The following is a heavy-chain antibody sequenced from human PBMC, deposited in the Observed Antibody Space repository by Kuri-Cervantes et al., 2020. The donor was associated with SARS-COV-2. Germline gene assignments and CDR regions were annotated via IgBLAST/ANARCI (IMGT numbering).Heavy chain of an antibody. CDR2: ISAYNGNT. CDR1: GYTFTSYG. J-gene: IGHJ4*02. Sequence: ASVKVSCKASGYTFTSYGISWVRQAPGQGLEWMGWISAYNGNTNYAQKFQGRVTITADESTSTAYMELSSLRSEDTAVYYCTRGYYYDSSGYYLADYWGQGTLVTVSS. CDR3: TRGYYYDSSGYYLADY. D-gene: IGHD3-22*01. V-gene: IGHV1-18*01.